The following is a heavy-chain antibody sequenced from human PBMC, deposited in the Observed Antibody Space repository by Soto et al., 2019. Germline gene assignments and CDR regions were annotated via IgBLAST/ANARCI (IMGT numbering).Heavy chain of an antibody. D-gene: IGHD2-21*02. CDR2: ICGSGGST. CDR3: AKDPSGGDLTHFDY. V-gene: IGHV3-23*01. CDR1: GFTFSSCA. Sequence: WGTLRLSCAASGFTFSSCAMSWVCQAPGKGLEWVSAICGSGGSTYYADSVKGRFTISRDNSKKRLYLQMNSLRAEDTAVYYFAKDPSGGDLTHFDYWGQGTLVTVSS. J-gene: IGHJ4*02.